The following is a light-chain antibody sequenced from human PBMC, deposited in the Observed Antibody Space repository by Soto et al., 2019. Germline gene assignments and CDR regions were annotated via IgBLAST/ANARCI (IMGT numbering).Light chain of an antibody. CDR3: LQHITYPWT. CDR1: QDIRDL. Sequence: DIQMTQSPSVMSASVGDTVTITCRSSQDIRDLLAWLQQKPGEAPKRLVYTASSLQSGVPSRFSGSGFGTEFTLTISSLQPEAFATYYCLQHITYPWTIGQGTKVEIK. V-gene: IGKV1-17*03. CDR2: TAS. J-gene: IGKJ1*01.